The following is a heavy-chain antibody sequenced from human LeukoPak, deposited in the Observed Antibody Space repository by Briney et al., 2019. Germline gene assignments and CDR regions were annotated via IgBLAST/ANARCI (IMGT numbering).Heavy chain of an antibody. Sequence: GGSLRLSCAASGFTFDDYAMHWVRQPPGKGLEWVSLISWDGGTTYYADSVKGRFTISRDNTKNSLSLQMNSLRAEDTAVYYCARDTLGEGEDANYAVYYFDYWGQGTVVTVSS. V-gene: IGHV3-43D*03. J-gene: IGHJ4*02. CDR2: ISWDGGTT. CDR3: ARDTLGEGEDANYAVYYFDY. D-gene: IGHD4/OR15-4a*01. CDR1: GFTFDDYA.